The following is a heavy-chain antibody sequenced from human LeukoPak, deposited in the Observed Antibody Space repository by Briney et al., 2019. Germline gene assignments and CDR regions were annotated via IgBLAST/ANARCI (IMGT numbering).Heavy chain of an antibody. CDR2: IKQDGSEK. D-gene: IGHD2-2*01. CDR1: GFTFSSYW. Sequence: QPGGSLRLSCAASGFTFSSYWMSWVRQAPGKGLEWVANIKQDGSEKYYVDSVKGRFTISRDNAKNSLYLQMNSLRAEDTAVYYCARDHFEIVVVPAATDYFDYWGQGTLVTVSS. CDR3: ARDHFEIVVVPAATDYFDY. V-gene: IGHV3-7*01. J-gene: IGHJ4*02.